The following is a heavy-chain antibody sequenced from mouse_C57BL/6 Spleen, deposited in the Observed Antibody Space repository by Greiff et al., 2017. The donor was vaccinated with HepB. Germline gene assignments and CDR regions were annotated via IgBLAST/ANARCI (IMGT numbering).Heavy chain of an antibody. CDR1: GFTFSSYA. Sequence: EVKLMESGEGLVKPGGSLKLSCAASGFTFSSYAMSWVRQTPEKRLEWDAYISSGGDYIYYADTVKGRFTISRDNARNTLYLQMSSLKSEDTAMYYCTRALMVRGYFDYWGQGTTLTVSS. CDR3: TRALMVRGYFDY. D-gene: IGHD2-13*01. J-gene: IGHJ2*01. CDR2: ISSGGDYI. V-gene: IGHV5-9-1*02.